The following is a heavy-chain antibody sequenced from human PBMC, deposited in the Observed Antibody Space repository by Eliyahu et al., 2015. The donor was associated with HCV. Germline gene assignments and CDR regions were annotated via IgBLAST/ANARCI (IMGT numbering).Heavy chain of an antibody. CDR1: GASMSLYF. Sequence: HLQESGPGLVKPSETLSLTCTVSGASMSLYFWTWVRQSPGKGLEWIASISHDGDSEYNPSLKSRVTVTVDSADNQFSLKLKSVTAADTAVYYCARMIGTWPPQPPDYWGRGTLVTVSS. J-gene: IGHJ4*02. V-gene: IGHV4-59*01. CDR2: ISHDGDS. CDR3: ARMIGTWPPQPPDY. D-gene: IGHD3-16*01.